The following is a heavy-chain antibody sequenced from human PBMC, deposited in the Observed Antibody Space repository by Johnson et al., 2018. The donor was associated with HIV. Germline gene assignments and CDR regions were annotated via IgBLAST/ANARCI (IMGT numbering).Heavy chain of an antibody. J-gene: IGHJ3*02. D-gene: IGHD2-15*01. Sequence: QVQLVESGGGLIQPGGSLRLSCAASGFTFSDYYMSWFRQAPGTGLECVSYISSSGRTIYYADSGKGRFPISRDNAKNSLYLQMNSLRAEDTAVYNRAKVGGGGFDIWGQGTMVTVCS. V-gene: IGHV3-11*04. CDR2: ISSSGRTI. CDR3: AKVGGGGFDI. CDR1: GFTFSDYY.